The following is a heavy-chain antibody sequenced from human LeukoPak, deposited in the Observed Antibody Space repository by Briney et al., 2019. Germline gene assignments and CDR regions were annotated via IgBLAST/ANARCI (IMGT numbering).Heavy chain of an antibody. Sequence: GGSLRLSCAASGFTFSSYWMSWVRQAPGKGLEWVANIKQDGSEKYYVDSVKGRFTISRDNAKNSLYLQMNSLRAEDTAVYYCARDRGITMIQVQFDPWGQGTLVTVSS. CDR3: ARDRGITMIQVQFDP. V-gene: IGHV3-7*01. D-gene: IGHD3-22*01. CDR2: IKQDGSEK. CDR1: GFTFSSYW. J-gene: IGHJ5*02.